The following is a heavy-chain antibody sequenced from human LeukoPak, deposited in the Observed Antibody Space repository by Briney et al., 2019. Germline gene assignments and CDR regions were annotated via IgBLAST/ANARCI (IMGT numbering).Heavy chain of an antibody. J-gene: IGHJ5*02. D-gene: IGHD2-8*01. Sequence: GGSLRLSCAASGFNFNTYGMHWVRQTPGKGLEWVAVIWHDGSDEYYADSVKGRFTISRDNSKSLVYLQMDSLRDEDTAVYYCAGEVVRDVSGVDYTWLDPWGQGTPVFVS. V-gene: IGHV3-33*01. CDR2: IWHDGSDE. CDR1: GFNFNTYG. CDR3: AGEVVRDVSGVDYTWLDP.